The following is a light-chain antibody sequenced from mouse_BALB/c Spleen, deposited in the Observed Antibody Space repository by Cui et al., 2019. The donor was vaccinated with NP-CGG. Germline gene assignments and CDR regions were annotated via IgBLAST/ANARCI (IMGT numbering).Light chain of an antibody. CDR2: GTN. CDR3: ALWYSNHWV. J-gene: IGLJ1*01. V-gene: IGLV1*01. CDR1: TGAVTTNNY. Sequence: QAVVTQESTLTPSPGETVTLTCRSSTGAVTTNNYANWVQEKPDHLFTGLIGGTNNRAPGVPARFSGSLIGDKAALTFTGAQTEDEAIYFCALWYSNHWVFGGGTKLTVL.